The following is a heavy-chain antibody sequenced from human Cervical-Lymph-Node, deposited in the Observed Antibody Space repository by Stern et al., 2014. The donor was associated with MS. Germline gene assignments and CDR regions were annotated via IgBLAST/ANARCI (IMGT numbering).Heavy chain of an antibody. CDR3: ATLGWADY. CDR2: IDSDGSTT. CDR1: GFSFSSYW. V-gene: IGHV3-74*02. Sequence: VQLVESGGGLVQPGGSLRLSCAASGFSFSSYWMHWVRQAPGKVLVCVSRIDSDGSTTGYADSVKGRFTISRDNAKNTLYLQMNSLRAEDTAVYYCATLGWADYWGQGTLVTVSS. J-gene: IGHJ4*02. D-gene: IGHD5-24*01.